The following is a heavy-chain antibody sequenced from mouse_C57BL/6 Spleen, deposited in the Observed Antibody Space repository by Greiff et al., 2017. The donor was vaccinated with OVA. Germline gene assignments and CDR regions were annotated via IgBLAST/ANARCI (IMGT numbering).Heavy chain of an antibody. Sequence: QVQLQQSGPELVKPGASVKISCKASGYAFSSSWMNWVKQRPGKGLEWIGRIYPGDGDTNYNGKFKGKATLTADKSSSKAYMQLSSLTSEDSAVYFCAGCYDSAWFAYWGQGTLVTVSA. CDR1: GYAFSSSW. CDR3: AGCYDSAWFAY. CDR2: IYPGDGDT. J-gene: IGHJ3*01. V-gene: IGHV1-82*01. D-gene: IGHD2-12*01.